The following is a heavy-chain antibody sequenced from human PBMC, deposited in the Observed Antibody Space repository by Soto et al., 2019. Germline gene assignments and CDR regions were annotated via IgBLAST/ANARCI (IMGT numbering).Heavy chain of an antibody. V-gene: IGHV3-23*01. Sequence: GGSLRLSCAASGFPFSSYVMSWVRQAPGKGLEWVSGISGGGSNTFYADYVKGRFTISRDNSKNTLPLQMNSLGAEDTAVHYCAKDSNKYSSSLRGRYFDYWGQGIGVTVSS. CDR2: ISGGGSNT. D-gene: IGHD4-4*01. J-gene: IGHJ4*02. CDR3: AKDSNKYSSSLRGRYFDY. CDR1: GFPFSSYV.